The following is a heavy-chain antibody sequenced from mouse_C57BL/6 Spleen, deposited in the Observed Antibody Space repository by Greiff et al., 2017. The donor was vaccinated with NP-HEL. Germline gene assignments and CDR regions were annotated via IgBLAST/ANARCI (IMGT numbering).Heavy chain of an antibody. J-gene: IGHJ3*01. D-gene: IGHD2-12*01. CDR3: AREGGYYRFAY. Sequence: QVQLQQPGAELVKPGASVKLSCKASGYTFTSYWMHWVKQRPGQGLEWIGMIHPNSGSTNYNEKFKSKATLTVDKSSNTAYMQLSSLTSEDSAVYYCAREGGYYRFAYWGQGTLVTVSA. V-gene: IGHV1-64*01. CDR1: GYTFTSYW. CDR2: IHPNSGST.